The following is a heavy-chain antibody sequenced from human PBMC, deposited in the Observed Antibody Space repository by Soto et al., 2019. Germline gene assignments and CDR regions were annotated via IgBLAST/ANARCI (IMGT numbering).Heavy chain of an antibody. D-gene: IGHD6-13*01. V-gene: IGHV1-46*03. CDR1: GYTFTSYY. Sequence: ASVKVSCKASGYTFTSYYMHWVRQAPGQGLEWMGIINPSGGSTSYAQKFQGRVTMTRDTSTSTVYMELSSLRSEDTAVYYCARGGKENSSSWYKEDTTDFNFDYWGQGTLVTVSS. J-gene: IGHJ4*02. CDR2: INPSGGST. CDR3: ARGGKENSSSWYKEDTTDFNFDY.